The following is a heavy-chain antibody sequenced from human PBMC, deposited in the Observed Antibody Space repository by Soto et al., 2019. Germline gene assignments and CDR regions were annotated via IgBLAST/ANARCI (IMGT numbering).Heavy chain of an antibody. CDR1: GFSLTNTRMG. Sequence: SGATVVNPPEPLALTCTLSGFSLTNTRMGVSWIRQPPGKALEWLAHIFSNDEKSYSTSLKSRLTISKDTSKSQVVLTMTNMDPVDTATYYCARMWDRSEHYYYYGMDVWGQGTTVTVSS. D-gene: IGHD1-26*01. J-gene: IGHJ6*02. CDR3: ARMWDRSEHYYYYGMDV. V-gene: IGHV2-26*01. CDR2: IFSNDEK.